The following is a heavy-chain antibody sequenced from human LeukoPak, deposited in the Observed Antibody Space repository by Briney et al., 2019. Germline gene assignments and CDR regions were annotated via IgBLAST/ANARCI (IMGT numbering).Heavy chain of an antibody. CDR3: AKVTGQLWLGPRAYDI. CDR1: GFMFNSYG. D-gene: IGHD5-18*01. CDR2: ISHDGSNK. Sequence: GGSLRLSCAASGFMFNSYGMHWVRQAPGKGLEWLTVISHDGSNKYYADSVKGRFTISRDNSKNTLYLQMDSLRPGDTALYHCAKVTGQLWLGPRAYDIWGQGTMVTVSS. V-gene: IGHV3-30*18. J-gene: IGHJ3*02.